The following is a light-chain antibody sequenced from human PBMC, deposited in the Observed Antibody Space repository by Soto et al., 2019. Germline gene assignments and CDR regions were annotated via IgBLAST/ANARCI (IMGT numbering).Light chain of an antibody. V-gene: IGLV2-18*02. J-gene: IGLJ2*01. CDR1: SSDVGSYNR. Sequence: QSALTQPPSVSGSPGQSVTISCTGTSSDVGSYNRVSWYQQPPGTAPKLMIHEVSNRPSGVPDRFSGSKSGNTASLTISGLQAEYEADYYCSSYTSSSTFVFGGGTKLTVL. CDR3: SSYTSSSTFV. CDR2: EVS.